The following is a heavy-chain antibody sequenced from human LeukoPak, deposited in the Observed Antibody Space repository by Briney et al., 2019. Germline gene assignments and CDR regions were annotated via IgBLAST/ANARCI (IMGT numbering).Heavy chain of an antibody. D-gene: IGHD4-11*01. CDR3: ARSTVTTATGLFDY. Sequence: ASVKVSCKASGYTFTSYAMHWVRQAPGQRPEWMGWINAGNGNTKYSQEFQGRVTITRDTSASTAYMELSSLRSEDMAVYYCARSTVTTATGLFDYWGQGTLVTVSS. J-gene: IGHJ4*02. CDR1: GYTFTSYA. V-gene: IGHV1-3*03. CDR2: INAGNGNT.